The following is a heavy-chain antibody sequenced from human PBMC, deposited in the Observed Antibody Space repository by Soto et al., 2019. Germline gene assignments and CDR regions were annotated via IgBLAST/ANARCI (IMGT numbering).Heavy chain of an antibody. Sequence: PGGSLRLSCAASGFTFSSYAMSWVRQAPGKGLEWVSAISGSGGSTYYADSVKGRFTISRDNSKNTLYLQMNSLRAEDTAVYYCAKAGYCSGGSCYLYYFDYWGQGTLVTVSS. V-gene: IGHV3-23*01. J-gene: IGHJ4*02. CDR2: ISGSGGST. D-gene: IGHD2-15*01. CDR1: GFTFSSYA. CDR3: AKAGYCSGGSCYLYYFDY.